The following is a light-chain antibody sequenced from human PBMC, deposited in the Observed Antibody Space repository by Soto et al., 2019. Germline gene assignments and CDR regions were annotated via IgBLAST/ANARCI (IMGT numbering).Light chain of an antibody. V-gene: IGKV1-27*01. CDR1: QVISVY. J-gene: IGKJ5*01. CDR2: SES. Sequence: DIQMTQSPSSLSASVGDRVTITCRASQVISVYLAWYQQKPGKVPKLLIYSESTLQSGVPSRFSGSGSGTDFTLTISSLQHEDVASYCCQKYNTARCTFGQGTRLESK. CDR3: QKYNTARCT.